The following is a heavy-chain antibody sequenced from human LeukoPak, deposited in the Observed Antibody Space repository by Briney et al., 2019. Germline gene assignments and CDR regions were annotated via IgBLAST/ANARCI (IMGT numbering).Heavy chain of an antibody. CDR2: ISYDGSNK. Sequence: GGSLRLSCAASGFTFSSYGMHWVRQAPGKGLEWVAVISYDGSNKYYADSVKGRFTISRDNSKNTLYLQMNSLRAEDTAVYYCAKDPGSGSSPQYYYYYYGMDVWGQGTTATVSS. CDR1: GFTFSSYG. CDR3: AKDPGSGSSPQYYYYYYGMDV. D-gene: IGHD3-10*01. J-gene: IGHJ6*02. V-gene: IGHV3-30*18.